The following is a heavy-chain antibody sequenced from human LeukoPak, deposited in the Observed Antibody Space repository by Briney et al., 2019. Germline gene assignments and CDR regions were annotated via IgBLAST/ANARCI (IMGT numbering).Heavy chain of an antibody. Sequence: GGSLRLSCAVSGITLSNYGMGWVRQAPGRGLEWVAGISDSGGRTNYADSVKGRFTISRDNPKNTLYLQMNSLRAEDTAVYFCAKRGVVIRVILVGFHKEAYYFDSWGQGALVTVSS. CDR3: AKRGVVIRVILVGFHKEAYYFDS. J-gene: IGHJ4*02. D-gene: IGHD3-22*01. V-gene: IGHV3-23*01. CDR2: ISDSGGRT. CDR1: GITLSNYG.